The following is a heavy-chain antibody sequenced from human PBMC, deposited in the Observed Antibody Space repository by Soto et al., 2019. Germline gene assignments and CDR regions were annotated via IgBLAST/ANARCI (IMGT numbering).Heavy chain of an antibody. CDR3: ANWSHLIPLYGRGLEV. CDR2: LVPLHNTS. Sequence: QVHLLQSGTEVKKPGSSLKVSCKVSGGAFTDYSLNWVRHASGQGLDWLGGLVPLHNTSNYSLKFLGRGEITADLSSTTVYMYLRGLTTDDTATYYGANWSHLIPLYGRGLEVWGQGTTVIVSS. J-gene: IGHJ6*01. CDR1: GGAFTDYS. V-gene: IGHV1-69*19. D-gene: IGHD3-16*01.